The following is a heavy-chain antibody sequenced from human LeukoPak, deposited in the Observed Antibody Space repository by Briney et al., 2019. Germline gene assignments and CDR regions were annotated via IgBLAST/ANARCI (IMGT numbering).Heavy chain of an antibody. Sequence: SETLSLTCTVSGGSISSYYWSWIRQPPGKGLEWIGYIYYSGSTNYNPSLKSRVTISVDTSKNQFSLKLSSVTAADTAVYYCARNYGDYVNGWYYYYMDVWGTGTTVTVSS. CDR3: ARNYGDYVNGWYYYYMDV. CDR1: GGSISSYY. CDR2: IYYSGST. D-gene: IGHD4-17*01. J-gene: IGHJ6*03. V-gene: IGHV4-59*01.